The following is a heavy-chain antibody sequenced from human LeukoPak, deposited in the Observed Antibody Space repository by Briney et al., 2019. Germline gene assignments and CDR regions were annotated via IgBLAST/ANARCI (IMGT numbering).Heavy chain of an antibody. Sequence: GASVKVSCKASGYTFTGYYMHWVRRAPGQGLEWMGRINPNSGGTNYAQKFQGRVTMTRDTSISTAYMELSRLRSDDTAVYYCARAINELGTVAGAFDIWGQGTMVTVSS. D-gene: IGHD6-19*01. CDR3: ARAINELGTVAGAFDI. CDR1: GYTFTGYY. CDR2: INPNSGGT. V-gene: IGHV1-2*06. J-gene: IGHJ3*02.